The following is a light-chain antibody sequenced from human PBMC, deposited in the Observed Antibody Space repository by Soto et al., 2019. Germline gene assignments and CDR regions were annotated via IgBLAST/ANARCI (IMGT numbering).Light chain of an antibody. CDR1: SSDVGGYKY. CDR3: SSYAGNNHYV. V-gene: IGLV2-8*01. Sequence: QSVLTQPPSASGSPGQSVTLSCTGTSSDVGGYKYVSWYQQHPGKAPKLMIYEVSKRPSGVPDRFSGSKSGNTASLTVSGLQAEDEAEYYCSSYAGNNHYVFGTGTKLTGL. CDR2: EVS. J-gene: IGLJ1*01.